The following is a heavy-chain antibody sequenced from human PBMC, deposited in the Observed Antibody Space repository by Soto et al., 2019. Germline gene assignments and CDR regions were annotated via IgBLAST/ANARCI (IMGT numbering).Heavy chain of an antibody. CDR3: ARGGTGQHFDP. Sequence: RPLRLSCVVSGFSVSHIYMSWVRQAPGKGLEWVSLIYSGGNTYYAESVKGRFTISRDNSKNTLYLQMNSLRAEDTAIYYCARGGTGQHFDPWGQGTLVTVAS. D-gene: IGHD3-16*01. CDR1: GFSVSHIY. CDR2: IYSGGNT. J-gene: IGHJ5*02. V-gene: IGHV3-53*01.